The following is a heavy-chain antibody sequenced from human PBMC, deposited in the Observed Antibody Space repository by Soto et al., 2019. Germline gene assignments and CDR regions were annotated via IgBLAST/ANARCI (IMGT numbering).Heavy chain of an antibody. CDR2: IYSGGST. V-gene: IGHV3-53*01. CDR1: GFTVSSNY. CDR3: ANSYYYGSGNLNWFDP. Sequence: GGSLRLSCAASGFTVSSNYMSWVRQAPGKGLEWVSVIYSGGSTYYADSVKGRFTISRDNSKNTLYLQMNSLRAEDTAVYYCANSYYYGSGNLNWFDPWGQGTLVTVSS. D-gene: IGHD3-10*01. J-gene: IGHJ5*02.